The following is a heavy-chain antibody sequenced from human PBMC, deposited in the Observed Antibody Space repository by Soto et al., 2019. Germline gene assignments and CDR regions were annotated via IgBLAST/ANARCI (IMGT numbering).Heavy chain of an antibody. V-gene: IGHV1-69*12. D-gene: IGHD3-22*01. Sequence: QVQLVQSGAEVKKPGSSVKVSCKTSGGTFSSYAISWVRQAPGQGLEWMGGFIPMFGTATYAQKFQGRVTITADESTSTAYMELSRLRSQTTAVYYCASSRANCYDSRGYYYTTFDYWRKGTLVTVSS. CDR1: GGTFSSYA. J-gene: IGHJ4*02. CDR3: ASSRANCYDSRGYYYTTFDY. CDR2: FIPMFGTA.